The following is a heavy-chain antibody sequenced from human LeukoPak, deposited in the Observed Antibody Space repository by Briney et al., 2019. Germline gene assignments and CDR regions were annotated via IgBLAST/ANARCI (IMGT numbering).Heavy chain of an antibody. D-gene: IGHD5-24*01. CDR1: GFTFTSSA. Sequence: ASVKVSCKASGFTFTSSAVQWVRQARGQRLEWIGWIVVGSGNTNYAQKFQERVTITRDMSTSTAYMELSSLRSEDTAVYYCARGRDGYWYYFDYWGQGTLVTVSS. CDR3: ARGRDGYWYYFDY. J-gene: IGHJ4*02. V-gene: IGHV1-58*01. CDR2: IVVGSGNT.